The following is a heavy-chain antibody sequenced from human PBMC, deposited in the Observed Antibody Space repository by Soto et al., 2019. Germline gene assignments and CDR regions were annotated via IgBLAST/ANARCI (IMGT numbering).Heavy chain of an antibody. D-gene: IGHD6-13*01. Sequence: QLLESGPGLVKPSETLSLTCTVSGGSISSSSYYWGWIRQPPGKGLEWIGSIYYSGSTYYDPSLKSRVTISVDTSKNQFSLKLSSVTAADTAVYYCAIPTHGSSWEGAFGIWGQGTMVTVSS. J-gene: IGHJ3*02. CDR1: GGSISSSSYY. V-gene: IGHV4-39*01. CDR2: IYYSGST. CDR3: AIPTHGSSWEGAFGI.